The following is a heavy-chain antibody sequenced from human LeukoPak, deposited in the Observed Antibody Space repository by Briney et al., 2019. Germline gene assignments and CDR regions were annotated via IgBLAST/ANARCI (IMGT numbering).Heavy chain of an antibody. J-gene: IGHJ4*02. V-gene: IGHV3-23*01. Sequence: GGSLRLSCAASGFIFSNYAMSWVRQAPGKGLEWVSGISGNGGSTPYADSVKGRFTISRDNSKNTLYLQMNSLRAEDTAVYYCAKSPEEAAFTGIDFDYWGQGTLVTVSS. CDR2: ISGNGGST. CDR3: AKSPEEAAFTGIDFDY. CDR1: GFIFSNYA. D-gene: IGHD6-13*01.